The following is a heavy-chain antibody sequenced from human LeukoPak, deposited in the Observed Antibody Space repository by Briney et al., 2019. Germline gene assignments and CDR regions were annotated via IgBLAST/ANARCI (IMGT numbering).Heavy chain of an antibody. CDR1: GFTVSSNY. D-gene: IGHD2-2*01. CDR3: ARDNAPYYYYYYMDV. J-gene: IGHJ6*03. V-gene: IGHV3-21*01. CDR2: FSSSSSYI. Sequence: GGSLRLSCAASGFTVSSNYMSWVRQAPGKGLEWVSSFSSSSSYIYYADSVKGRFTISRDNAKNSLYLQMNSLRAGDTAVYYCARDNAPYYYYYYMDVWGKGTTVTVS.